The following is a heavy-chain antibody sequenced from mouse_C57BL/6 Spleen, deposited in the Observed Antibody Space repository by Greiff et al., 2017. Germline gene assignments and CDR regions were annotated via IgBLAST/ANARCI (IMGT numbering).Heavy chain of an antibody. CDR3: ARSDCYCLYYFGG. CDR1: GYTFTSYW. D-gene: IGHD2-3*01. CDR2: INPSSGYT. Sequence: VKLMESGAELAKPGASVKLSCKASGYTFTSYWMHWVKQRPGQGLEWIGYINPSSGYTKYNQKFKDKATLTADKSSSTACMQLSSLTYEDSAVYYCARSDCYCLYYFGGWGQGTTLTGSS. J-gene: IGHJ2*01. V-gene: IGHV1-7*01.